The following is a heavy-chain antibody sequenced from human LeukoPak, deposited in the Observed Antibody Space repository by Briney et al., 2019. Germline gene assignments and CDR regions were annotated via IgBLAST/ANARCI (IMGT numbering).Heavy chain of an antibody. CDR3: ASGVGVGATNYYYYMDV. D-gene: IGHD1-26*01. V-gene: IGHV1-2*02. Sequence: KPWASVKVSCKASGYTFTGYYKHWGRQAPGQRVEWMGWINPNSGGTNYAQKFQGRVTMTRDTSISTAYMELSRLRSDDTAVYYCASGVGVGATNYYYYMDVWGKGTTVTVSS. J-gene: IGHJ6*03. CDR1: GYTFTGYY. CDR2: INPNSGGT.